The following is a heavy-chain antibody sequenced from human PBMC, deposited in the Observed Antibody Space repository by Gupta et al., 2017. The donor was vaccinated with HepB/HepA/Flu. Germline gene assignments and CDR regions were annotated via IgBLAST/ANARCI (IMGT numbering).Heavy chain of an antibody. J-gene: IGHJ4*02. CDR3: AKHKAMYYYDSSHFDY. Sequence: EVQLLESGGGLVQPGGSLRLSCAASGFTFSSYAMSWVRQAPGKGLEWVSAISGSGGSTYYADSVKGRFTISRDNSKNTLYLQMNSLRAEDTAVYYCAKHKAMYYYDSSHFDYWGQGTLVTVSS. V-gene: IGHV3-23*01. CDR2: ISGSGGST. CDR1: GFTFSSYA. D-gene: IGHD3-22*01.